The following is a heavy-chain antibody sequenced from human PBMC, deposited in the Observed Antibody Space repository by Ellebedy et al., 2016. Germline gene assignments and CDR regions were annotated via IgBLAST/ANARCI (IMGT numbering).Heavy chain of an antibody. CDR1: GYTFTGYY. D-gene: IGHD2-2*01. Sequence: ASVKVSCXASGYTFTGYYMHWVRQAPGQGLEWMGWINPNSGGTNYAQKFQGRVTMTRDTSISTAYMELSRLRSDDTAVYYCARDQWVGSTTPQPHAFDIWGQGTMVTVSS. V-gene: IGHV1-2*02. CDR3: ARDQWVGSTTPQPHAFDI. CDR2: INPNSGGT. J-gene: IGHJ3*02.